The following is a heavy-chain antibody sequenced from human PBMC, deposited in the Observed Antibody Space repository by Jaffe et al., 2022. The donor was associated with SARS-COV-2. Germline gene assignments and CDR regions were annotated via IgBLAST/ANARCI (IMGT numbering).Heavy chain of an antibody. CDR3: AELDNCGGYDWGGADH. D-gene: IGHD5-12*01. CDR1: GFSFSNCD. J-gene: IGHJ4*02. Sequence: EVKLVESGGGFVQPGGSLRLSCAASGFSFSNCDMNWVRQAPGKGLEWVSGISASGYDTDYADSVKGRFTMSRDNSNNTLYLQMNSLRVDDTAVYYCAELDNCGGYDWGGADHWGQGTLVTVSS. V-gene: IGHV3-23*04. CDR2: ISASGYDT.